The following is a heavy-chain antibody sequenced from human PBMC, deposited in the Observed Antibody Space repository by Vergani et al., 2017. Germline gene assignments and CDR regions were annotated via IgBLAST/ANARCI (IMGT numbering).Heavy chain of an antibody. V-gene: IGHV3-30*18. D-gene: IGHD1-20*01. CDR3: AKFPLNITTPDRGDF. CDR2: ISYDGDTT. Sequence: HVQMVESGGGVVQPGRSLRLSCAVSGFRFSDYGMYWVCQAPGRGVEWGALISYDGDTTYYEDSVKGRFTISRDNSKNTLFLQMHSLRVEDTALYYCAKFPLNITTPDRGDFWGQGSLVTVSS. J-gene: IGHJ4*02. CDR1: GFRFSDYG.